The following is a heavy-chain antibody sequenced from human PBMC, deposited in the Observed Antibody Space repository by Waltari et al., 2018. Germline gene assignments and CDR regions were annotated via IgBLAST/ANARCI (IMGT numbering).Heavy chain of an antibody. CDR2: INPNSGRT. V-gene: IGHV1-2*02. J-gene: IGHJ4*02. CDR3: ARDDHCDF. Sequence: QVQLVQPGAEVKKPGASVRVSCKASGYKFTGFYMHGLRQAPGQGLEWMGWINPNSGRTRYAQKFEDRVIMSRDTSTSTAFMELTGLRPDDTAVYYCARDDHCDFWGQGTLVTVSS. CDR1: GYKFTGFY.